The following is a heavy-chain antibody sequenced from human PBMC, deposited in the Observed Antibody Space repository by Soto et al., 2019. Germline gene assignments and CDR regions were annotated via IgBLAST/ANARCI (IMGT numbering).Heavy chain of an antibody. Sequence: EVHLVESGGGLVKPGGSLRLSCAVSGFTFSSCTMNWVRQAPGKGLEWVSSISPSSGHIYYADSVKGRFTISRDNAKNSLFLQMNSLRGEDTAVYYCSGCSGGACPKNYGMGVWGQGTTVTVSS. CDR1: GFTFSSCT. J-gene: IGHJ6*02. D-gene: IGHD2-15*01. V-gene: IGHV3-21*06. CDR3: SGCSGGACPKNYGMGV. CDR2: ISPSSGHI.